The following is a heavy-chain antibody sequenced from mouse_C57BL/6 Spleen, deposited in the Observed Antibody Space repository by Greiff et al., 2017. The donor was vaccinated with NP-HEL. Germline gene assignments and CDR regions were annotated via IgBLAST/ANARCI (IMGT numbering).Heavy chain of an antibody. J-gene: IGHJ1*03. Sequence: EVNVVESGGGLVKPGGSLKLSCAASGFTFSDYGMHWVRQAPEKGLEWVAYISSGSSTIYYADTVKGRFTISRDNAKNTLFLQMTSLRSEDTAMYYCARQDYYGSRYFDVWGTGTTVTVSS. CDR3: ARQDYYGSRYFDV. CDR2: ISSGSSTI. D-gene: IGHD1-1*01. CDR1: GFTFSDYG. V-gene: IGHV5-17*01.